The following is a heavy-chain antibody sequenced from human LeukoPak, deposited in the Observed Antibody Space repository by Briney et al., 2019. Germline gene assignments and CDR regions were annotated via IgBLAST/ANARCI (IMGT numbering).Heavy chain of an antibody. CDR3: ARDLRVIYCSSTSCNGFDP. J-gene: IGHJ5*02. CDR2: ISSSGSTI. V-gene: IGHV3-11*01. Sequence: KPGGSLRLSCAASGFTFSDYYMSWIRQAPGKVLEWVSYISSSGSTIYYADSVKGRFTISRDNAKNSLYLQMNSLRAEDTAVYYCARDLRVIYCSSTSCNGFDPWGQGTLVTVSS. CDR1: GFTFSDYY. D-gene: IGHD2-2*01.